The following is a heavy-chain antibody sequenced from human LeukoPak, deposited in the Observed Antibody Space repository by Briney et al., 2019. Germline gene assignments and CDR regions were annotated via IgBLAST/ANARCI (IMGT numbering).Heavy chain of an antibody. CDR2: MNPNSGNT. J-gene: IGHJ5*02. D-gene: IGHD2-2*01. Sequence: ASVKVSCKASGYTFTSYDINWVRQATGQGLEWMGWMNPNSGNTGYAQKFQGRVTITRNTSISTAYMELSSLRSDDTAVYYCARIIVVVPAAKVWFDPWGQGTLVTVSS. CDR3: ARIIVVVPAAKVWFDP. CDR1: GYTFTSYD. V-gene: IGHV1-8*03.